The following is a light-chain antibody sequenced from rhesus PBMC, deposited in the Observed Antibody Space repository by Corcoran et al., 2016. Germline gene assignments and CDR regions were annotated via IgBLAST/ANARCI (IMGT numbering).Light chain of an antibody. Sequence: DIQMTQSPSSLSASVGDRVTITCRASQGISDYLSWYQQKPGKAPKRLIYAASRLESGVPSRFSGSGSGTEFTLTISRLQPADFAAYYSLQGDSTPPAFGGGTKVELK. J-gene: IGKJ4*01. CDR1: QGISDY. CDR2: AAS. CDR3: LQGDSTPPA. V-gene: IGKV1-36*02.